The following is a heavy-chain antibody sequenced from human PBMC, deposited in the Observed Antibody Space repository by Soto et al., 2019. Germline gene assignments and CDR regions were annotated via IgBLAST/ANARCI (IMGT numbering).Heavy chain of an antibody. J-gene: IGHJ4*02. CDR3: AREPSGYSYGPFDY. CDR2: IIPFLATT. V-gene: IGHV1-69*01. D-gene: IGHD5-18*01. CDR1: GGTFSNYA. Sequence: QVQLVQSGAEVKKPGSSVKVSCKASGGTFSNYALSWVRQAPGQGLEWVGRIIPFLATTNYAQKFQGRVTITADESTRTAYMELSSLRSEDTAVYYCAREPSGYSYGPFDYWGQETLVTVSS.